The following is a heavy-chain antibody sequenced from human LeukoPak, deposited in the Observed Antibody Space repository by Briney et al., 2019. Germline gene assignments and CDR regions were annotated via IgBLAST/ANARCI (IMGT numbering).Heavy chain of an antibody. V-gene: IGHV3-23*01. CDR1: GFTFSSYA. CDR2: ISGSGGNT. J-gene: IGHJ3*02. D-gene: IGHD3-9*01. CDR3: AKGTVLRYFDWLGAFDI. Sequence: GGSLRLSCAASGFTFSSYAMSWVRQAPGKGLEWVSAISGSGGNTYYADSVKGRFTISRDNSKNTLYLQMKSLRAEDTAVYYCAKGTVLRYFDWLGAFDIWGQGTMVTVSS.